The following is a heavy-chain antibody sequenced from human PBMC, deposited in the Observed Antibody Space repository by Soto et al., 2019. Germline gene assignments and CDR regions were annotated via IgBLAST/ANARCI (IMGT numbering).Heavy chain of an antibody. D-gene: IGHD1-26*01. CDR1: GVTFNRQD. CDR2: VIPMFGTP. J-gene: IGHJ4*02. V-gene: IGHV1-69*13. CDR3: ATSEGRDGDSFDY. Sequence: SVKVSCKASGVTFNRQDMRWVRQAPGQGREWMGGVIPMFGTPHYAEQFEDRGTITADESTGTDYLEMSSMSSEDTAVYCCATSEGRDGDSFDYWGPGTLVTVSS.